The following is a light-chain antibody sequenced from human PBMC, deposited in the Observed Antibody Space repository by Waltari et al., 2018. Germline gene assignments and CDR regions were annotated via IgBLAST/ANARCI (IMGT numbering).Light chain of an antibody. Sequence: QSALPQPASVSGSPGQSIPISRTATRSDVGRYNLASGYQHHPGRAPKGMIYEVNKRPSGVSHRFYASKSGNTASLTISGLQAEDEADYYCCSYAGTTTWVFGGGTKLTVL. CDR3: CSYAGTTTWV. J-gene: IGLJ3*02. CDR2: EVN. V-gene: IGLV2-23*02. CDR1: RSDVGRYNL.